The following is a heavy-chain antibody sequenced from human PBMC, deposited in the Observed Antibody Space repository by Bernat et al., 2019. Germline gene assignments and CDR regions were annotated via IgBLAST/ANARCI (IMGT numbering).Heavy chain of an antibody. J-gene: IGHJ3*02. Sequence: EVQLVESGGGLVKPGGSLRLSCSASGFTFSNAWMSWVRQAPGKGLEWVGRIKSKTDGGTTDYAAPVKGRFTISRDDSKNTLYLQMNSLKTEDTAVYYCTPYYYDFWSGYSHDAFDIWGQGTMVTVSS. D-gene: IGHD3-3*01. CDR1: GFTFSNAW. CDR2: IKSKTDGGTT. V-gene: IGHV3-15*01. CDR3: TPYYYDFWSGYSHDAFDI.